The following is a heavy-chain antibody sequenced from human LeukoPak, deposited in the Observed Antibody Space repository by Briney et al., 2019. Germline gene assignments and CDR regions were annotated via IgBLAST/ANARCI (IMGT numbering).Heavy chain of an antibody. D-gene: IGHD2-15*01. J-gene: IGHJ6*02. Sequence: ASVKVSCKVSGYTPTELSMHWVRQAPGKGLEWMGGFDPEDGETIYAQKFQGRVTMTEDTSTDTAYMELSSLRSEDTAVYYCATEGHCSGGSCRARYYYYGMDVWGQGTTVTVSS. V-gene: IGHV1-24*01. CDR3: ATEGHCSGGSCRARYYYYGMDV. CDR2: FDPEDGET. CDR1: GYTPTELS.